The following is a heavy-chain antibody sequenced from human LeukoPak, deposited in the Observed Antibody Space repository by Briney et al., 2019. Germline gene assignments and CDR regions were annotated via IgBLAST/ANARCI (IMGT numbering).Heavy chain of an antibody. Sequence: GGSLRLSCAASGFTFSSYWMSWVRQAPGKGLEWVANIKQDGSETYYVDSVKGRFTISRDNAKSSLYLQMNSLRAEDAAVYYCARDKVYGDSFFDYWGQGTLVTVSS. CDR1: GFTFSSYW. CDR3: ARDKVYGDSFFDY. V-gene: IGHV3-7*04. D-gene: IGHD4-17*01. J-gene: IGHJ4*02. CDR2: IKQDGSET.